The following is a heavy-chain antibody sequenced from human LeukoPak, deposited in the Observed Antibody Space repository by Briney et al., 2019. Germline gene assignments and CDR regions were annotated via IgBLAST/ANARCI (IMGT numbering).Heavy chain of an antibody. Sequence: GASVKVSCKASGYTFTGYYMHWVRQAPGQGLEWMGWINPNSGGTNYAQKFQGRVTMTRDTSISTAYMELSRLRSDDTAVYYCARGENLGYCSGGSCYSNFDYWGQGTLVTVSS. CDR2: INPNSGGT. CDR1: GYTFTGYY. CDR3: ARGENLGYCSGGSCYSNFDY. D-gene: IGHD2-15*01. J-gene: IGHJ4*02. V-gene: IGHV1-2*02.